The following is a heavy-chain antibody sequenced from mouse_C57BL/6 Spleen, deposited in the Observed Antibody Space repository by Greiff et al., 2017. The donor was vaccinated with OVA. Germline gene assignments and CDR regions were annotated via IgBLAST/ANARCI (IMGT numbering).Heavy chain of an antibody. CDR1: GYTFTDYE. CDR2: IDPETGGT. D-gene: IGHD4-1*01. V-gene: IGHV1-15*01. J-gene: IGHJ3*01. CDR3: TRGEITGPLFAY. Sequence: QVQLQQSGAELVRPGASVTLSCKASGYTFTDYEMHWVKQTPVHGLEWIGAIDPETGGTAYNQKFKGKAILTADKSSSTAYMELRSLTSEDSAVYYCTRGEITGPLFAYWGQGTLVTVSA.